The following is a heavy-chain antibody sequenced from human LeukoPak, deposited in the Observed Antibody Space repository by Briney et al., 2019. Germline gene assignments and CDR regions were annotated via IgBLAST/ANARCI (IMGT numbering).Heavy chain of an antibody. Sequence: PGRSLRLSCAASGFTFSSYGMHWVRQAPGKGLEWVAVISYDGSNKYYADSVKGRFTISRDNSKNTLYLQMNSLRAEDTAVYYCARALVVPAAIDHWGQGTLVTVSS. D-gene: IGHD2-2*01. V-gene: IGHV3-30*03. CDR3: ARALVVPAAIDH. CDR2: ISYDGSNK. CDR1: GFTFSSYG. J-gene: IGHJ4*02.